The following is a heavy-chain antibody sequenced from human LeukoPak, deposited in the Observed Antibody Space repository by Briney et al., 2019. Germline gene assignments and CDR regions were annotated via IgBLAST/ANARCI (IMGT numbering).Heavy chain of an antibody. D-gene: IGHD3-16*01. V-gene: IGHV3-7*03. CDR2: IDQSGGRN. CDR3: ARDVEGGTFDI. CDR1: GFTFSRFW. J-gene: IGHJ3*02. Sequence: GGSLRLSCAASGFTFSRFWVNWGRQAPGGGLEGVANIDQSGGRNNYLDSVKGRFTTSRDNAKNSLFLEMSRLRADDTAVYFCARDVEGGTFDIWGQGTTVTVSS.